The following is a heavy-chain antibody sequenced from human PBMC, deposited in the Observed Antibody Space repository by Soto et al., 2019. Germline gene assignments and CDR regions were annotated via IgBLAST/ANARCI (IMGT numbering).Heavy chain of an antibody. D-gene: IGHD6-19*01. CDR2: ITSDTKTI. V-gene: IGHV3-48*02. CDR3: ARSVEGHFDY. J-gene: IGHJ4*02. CDR1: GFTFSVYS. Sequence: EVQLVESGGDLVQRGGSLRLSCVASGFTFSVYSMNWVRQAPGKGLEWFSYITSDTKTIKYADYVKGRFTISRDNAKNSVYLKMNSLRDDDTAVYYCARSVEGHFDYWGQGTVVTVSS.